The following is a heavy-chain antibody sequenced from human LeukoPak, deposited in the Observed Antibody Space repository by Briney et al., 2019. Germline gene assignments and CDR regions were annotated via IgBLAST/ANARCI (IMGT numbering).Heavy chain of an antibody. D-gene: IGHD3-3*01. CDR3: ARYDSRGSGSTKFDY. CDR2: IYGRAST. CDR1: GYSLGKNYY. Sequence: SETLSLTCAVSGYSLGKNYYWGWIRQSPGKGLEWIGRIYGRASTSYNPSLMNRVTMSVDTSKNHFSLQLTSVTAADTAVYYCARYDSRGSGSTKFDYWGPGIQVTVSS. J-gene: IGHJ4*02. V-gene: IGHV4-38-2*01.